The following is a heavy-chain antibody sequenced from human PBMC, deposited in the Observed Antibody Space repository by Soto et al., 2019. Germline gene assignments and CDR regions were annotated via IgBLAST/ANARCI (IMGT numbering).Heavy chain of an antibody. D-gene: IGHD3-3*01. CDR2: ISSSSRFI. CDR3: ASEVGRPNAFDI. CDR1: GFTFSRNT. Sequence: GGSLRLSCAASGFTFSRNTMNWVRQAPGKGLEWVSSISSSSRFIYYADSAKGRFTISRDNAKNSLYLQMNSLRAEDTAVYYCASEVGRPNAFDIWGQGTMVTVSS. J-gene: IGHJ3*02. V-gene: IGHV3-21*01.